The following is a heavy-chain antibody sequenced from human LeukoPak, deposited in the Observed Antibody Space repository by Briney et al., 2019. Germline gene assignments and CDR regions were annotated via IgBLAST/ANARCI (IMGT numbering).Heavy chain of an antibody. CDR1: GCTFSNYG. D-gene: IGHD4-17*01. Sequence: GGSLRLSCAASGCTFSNYGVHWVRQAPGKGLEWVAVIWYDGSNKYYADSVKGRFTISRDNSKNTLYLQMNSLRAEDTAVYYCAKVGHGDYYLDYWGQGTLVTVSS. CDR3: AKVGHGDYYLDY. V-gene: IGHV3-33*06. CDR2: IWYDGSNK. J-gene: IGHJ4*02.